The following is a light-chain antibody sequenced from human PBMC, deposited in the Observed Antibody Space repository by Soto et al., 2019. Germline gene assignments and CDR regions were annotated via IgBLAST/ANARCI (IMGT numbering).Light chain of an antibody. CDR1: QSVSSY. V-gene: IGKV3-11*01. Sequence: EVVLTQSPTTLSLSPGDRATLSCRASQSVSSYLAWYQQKPGQAPRLLIYDASKRATGIPARFSCSGSGTDFTLTISSLEPEDFAVYYCQQRSIWVTFGGGTKVEIK. CDR3: QQRSIWVT. J-gene: IGKJ4*01. CDR2: DAS.